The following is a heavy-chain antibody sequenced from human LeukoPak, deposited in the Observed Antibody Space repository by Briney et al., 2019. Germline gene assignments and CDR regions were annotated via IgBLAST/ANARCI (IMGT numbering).Heavy chain of an antibody. V-gene: IGHV4-59*08. Sequence: SETLSLTCTVSGGFMSSYYWSWIRQPPGKGLEWIGYIFYSGSTNYNPSLKSRVTLLVDTSKNQFSLKLGSVTAADTAVYYCARQPYILGAYYFDYWGQGTLVTVSP. J-gene: IGHJ4*02. CDR3: ARQPYILGAYYFDY. D-gene: IGHD1-26*01. CDR2: IFYSGST. CDR1: GGFMSSYY.